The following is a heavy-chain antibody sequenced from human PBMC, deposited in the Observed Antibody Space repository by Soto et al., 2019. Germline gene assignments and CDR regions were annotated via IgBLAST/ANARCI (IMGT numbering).Heavy chain of an antibody. J-gene: IGHJ2*01. CDR2: IKQDGSEK. V-gene: IGHV3-7*01. CDR1: GFTFSSYW. D-gene: IGHD6-6*01. Sequence: EVQLVESGGGLVQPGGSLRLSCAASGFTFSSYWMSWVRQAPGKGLEGVANIKQDGSEKYYVDSVKGRFTISRDNAKNSLYLQLNSLRAEDTAVYYCARVEGADRPPHVWYFYLWGRGTLVTVSS. CDR3: ARVEGADRPPHVWYFYL.